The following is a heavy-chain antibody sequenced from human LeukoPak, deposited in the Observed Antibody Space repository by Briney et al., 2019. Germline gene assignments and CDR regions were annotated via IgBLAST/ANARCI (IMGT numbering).Heavy chain of an antibody. CDR1: GGPFSGYY. CDR2: INHSGST. CDR3: ARGGYCSGGSCYGGGFDY. Sequence: PSETLSLTCAVYGGPFSGYYWSWIRQPPGKGLEWIGEINHSGSTNYNPSLKSRVTISVDTSKNQFSLKLTSVTAADTAVYYCARGGYCSGGSCYGGGFDYWGQGILVTVSS. J-gene: IGHJ4*02. V-gene: IGHV4-34*01. D-gene: IGHD2-15*01.